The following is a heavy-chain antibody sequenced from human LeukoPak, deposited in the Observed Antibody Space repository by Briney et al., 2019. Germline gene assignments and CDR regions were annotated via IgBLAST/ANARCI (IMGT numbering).Heavy chain of an antibody. V-gene: IGHV3-15*01. J-gene: IGHJ4*02. D-gene: IGHD3-3*01. CDR1: GFTFSSYA. CDR3: TTRIITTSDF. Sequence: GGSLRLSCSASGFTFSSYAMHWVRQAPGKGLEWIGRIKKKIEGGTTEYAAPVKGRFTIARDDSKNTLYLQMNSLTTEDTAVYYCTTRIITTSDFWGQGTLVTVSS. CDR2: IKKKIEGGTT.